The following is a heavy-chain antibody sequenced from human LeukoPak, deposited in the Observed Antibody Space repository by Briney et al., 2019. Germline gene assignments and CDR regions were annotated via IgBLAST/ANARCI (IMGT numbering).Heavy chain of an antibody. V-gene: IGHV4-39*01. Sequence: SETLSLTCTVSGGSISSSSYYWGWIRQPPGKGLEWIGSIYYSGSTYYNPSLKSRVTISVDTSKKQFSMELSSVTAADTAVYYCASSPWGDYYFDYWGQGTLVTVSS. CDR2: IYYSGST. CDR3: ASSPWGDYYFDY. CDR1: GGSISSSSYY. J-gene: IGHJ4*02. D-gene: IGHD2-21*02.